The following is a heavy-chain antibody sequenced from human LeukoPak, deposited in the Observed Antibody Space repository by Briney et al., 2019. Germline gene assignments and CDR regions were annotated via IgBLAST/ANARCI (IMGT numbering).Heavy chain of an antibody. CDR3: ARDYSSGYYPDYFDY. D-gene: IGHD3-22*01. Sequence: SVKVSCKASGGTFSSYTISWVRQAPGQGPEWMGRIIPILGIANYAQKFQGRVTITADKSTSTAYMELSSLRSGDTAVYYCARDYSSGYYPDYFDYWGQGTLVTVSS. CDR1: GGTFSSYT. CDR2: IIPILGIA. V-gene: IGHV1-69*04. J-gene: IGHJ4*02.